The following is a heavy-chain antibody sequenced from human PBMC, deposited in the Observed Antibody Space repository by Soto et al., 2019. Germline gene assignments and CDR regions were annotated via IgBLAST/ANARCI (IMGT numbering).Heavy chain of an antibody. J-gene: IGHJ6*02. CDR3: ARIRATYYYYYGMDV. V-gene: IGHV4-34*01. CDR1: GGSFSGYY. Sequence: SETLSLTCAVYGGSFSGYYWSWIRQPPGKGLEWIGEINHSGSTNYNPSLKSRVTISVDTSKNQFSLKLSSVTAADTAAYCCARIRATYYYYYGMDVWGQGTTVTVSS. CDR2: INHSGST. D-gene: IGHD1-26*01.